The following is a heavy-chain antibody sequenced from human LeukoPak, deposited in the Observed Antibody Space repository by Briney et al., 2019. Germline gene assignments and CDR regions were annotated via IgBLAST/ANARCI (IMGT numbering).Heavy chain of an antibody. CDR1: GFTFSSYA. Sequence: QPGGSLRLSCAASGFTFSSYAMHWVRQAPGKGLEYVSAISSNGGSTYYANSVKGRFTISRDNSKNTLYLQMGSLRAEDMAVYYCAKDGQGLTYYFDYWGQGTLVTVSS. J-gene: IGHJ4*02. CDR3: AKDGQGLTYYFDY. V-gene: IGHV3-64*01. D-gene: IGHD3-9*01. CDR2: ISSNGGST.